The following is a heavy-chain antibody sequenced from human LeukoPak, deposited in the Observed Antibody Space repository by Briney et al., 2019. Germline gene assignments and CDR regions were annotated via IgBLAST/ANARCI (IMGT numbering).Heavy chain of an antibody. V-gene: IGHV1-46*01. CDR1: GYTFTSYY. CDR2: INPSGGST. D-gene: IGHD3-3*01. CDR3: ARDTLLRFLEWLLIPGDYYYGMDV. Sequence: GASVKVPCKASGYTFTSYYMHWVRQAPGQGLEWMGIINPSGGSTSYAQKFQGRVTMTRDTSTSTVYMELSSLRSEDTAVYYCARDTLLRFLEWLLIPGDYYYGMDVWGQGTTVTVSS. J-gene: IGHJ6*02.